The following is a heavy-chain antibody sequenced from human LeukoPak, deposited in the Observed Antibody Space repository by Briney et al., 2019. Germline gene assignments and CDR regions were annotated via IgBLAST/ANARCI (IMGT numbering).Heavy chain of an antibody. Sequence: GGSLRLSCAASGFTFNDYAMYWVRQAPGKGLEWVTLISYDGYDKSYADSVRGRFTISRDNSRNTLYLQMDSLRSEDTAVYYCAKNPSNSNYYFDYWGQGTLVTVSS. CDR2: ISYDGYDK. CDR1: GFTFNDYA. V-gene: IGHV3-30-3*02. CDR3: AKNPSNSNYYFDY. D-gene: IGHD4-11*01. J-gene: IGHJ4*02.